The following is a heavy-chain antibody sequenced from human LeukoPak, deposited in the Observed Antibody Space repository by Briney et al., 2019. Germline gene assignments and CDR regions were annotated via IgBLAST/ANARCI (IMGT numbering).Heavy chain of an antibody. D-gene: IGHD2-2*01. V-gene: IGHV3-30-3*01. Sequence: SGGSLRLSCAASGFTFSSYAMHWVRQAPGKGLEWVAVISYDGSNKYYADSVKGRFTISRGNSKNTLYLQMNSLRAEDTAVYYCASSSTSYPFDYWGQGTLVTVSS. J-gene: IGHJ4*02. CDR2: ISYDGSNK. CDR1: GFTFSSYA. CDR3: ASSSTSYPFDY.